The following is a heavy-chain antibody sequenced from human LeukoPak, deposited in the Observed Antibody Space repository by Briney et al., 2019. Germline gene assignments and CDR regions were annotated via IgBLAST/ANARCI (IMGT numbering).Heavy chain of an antibody. CDR3: ASYSSLDY. CDR2: IYSGGST. V-gene: IGHV3-53*01. CDR1: GFTVSNNY. Sequence: GGSLRLSCAASGFTVSNNYMSWVRQAPGKGLEWVSLIYSGGSTYYADSVKGRFAISRDNSKNTLYLQMNSLRADDTAVYYCASYSSLDYWGQGTLVTVSS. J-gene: IGHJ4*02. D-gene: IGHD3-22*01.